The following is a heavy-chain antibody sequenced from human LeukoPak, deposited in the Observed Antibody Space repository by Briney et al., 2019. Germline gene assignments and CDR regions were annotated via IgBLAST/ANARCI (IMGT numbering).Heavy chain of an antibody. J-gene: IGHJ4*02. CDR1: GGTFSSYA. CDR3: ARGRAHYDSSGYYYEEYFDY. V-gene: IGHV1-69*01. D-gene: IGHD3-22*01. CDR2: IIPIFGTA. Sequence: SVKVSCKASGGTFSSYAISWVRQAPGQGLEWMGGIIPIFGTANYAQKFQGRVTITADESTSTAYMELSSLRSEDTAVYYCARGRAHYDSSGYYYEEYFDYWGQGTLVTVSS.